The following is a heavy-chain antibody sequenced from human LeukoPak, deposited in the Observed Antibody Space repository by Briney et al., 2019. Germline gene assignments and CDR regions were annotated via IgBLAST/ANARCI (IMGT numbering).Heavy chain of an antibody. V-gene: IGHV4-31*03. Sequence: SETLSLTCTVSGGSISSGGYYWSWIRQHPGKGLEWIGYIYYSGSTYYNPSLKSRVTISVDTSKNQFSLKLSSVTAADTAVYYCARSRGGAVAGTGGFYFDYWGQGTLVTVSS. J-gene: IGHJ4*02. D-gene: IGHD6-19*01. CDR1: GGSISSGGYY. CDR3: ARSRGGAVAGTGGFYFDY. CDR2: IYYSGST.